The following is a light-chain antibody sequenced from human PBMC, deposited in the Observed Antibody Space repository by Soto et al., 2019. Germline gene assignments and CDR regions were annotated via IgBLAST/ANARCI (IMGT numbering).Light chain of an antibody. V-gene: IGKV1-5*01. CDR2: AAS. Sequence: IQMTQSPSTVSASVGDRVTITSRASQIVNGGMAWYQQKPGKAPNLLIYAASNLLTGVPSRFSGSGSGTVFSLTISSVQPDDSATYYCQHYNRNPWTFGQGNKVEVK. CDR3: QHYNRNPWT. CDR1: QIVNGG. J-gene: IGKJ1*01.